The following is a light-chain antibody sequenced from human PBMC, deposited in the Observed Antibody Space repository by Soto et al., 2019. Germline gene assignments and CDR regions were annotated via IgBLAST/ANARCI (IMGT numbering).Light chain of an antibody. CDR1: SSNIGSNT. CDR2: SNN. V-gene: IGLV1-44*01. J-gene: IGLJ2*01. CDR3: AAWDDSLNGPWVV. Sequence: QPVLTQPPSSSGTPGQRVTIACSGSSSNIGSNTVNWDQQLPGTAPKLHIYSNNQRPSGVPDRFSGSKSGTSASLAISGLQSEDEADYYCAAWDDSLNGPWVVFGGGTKLTVL.